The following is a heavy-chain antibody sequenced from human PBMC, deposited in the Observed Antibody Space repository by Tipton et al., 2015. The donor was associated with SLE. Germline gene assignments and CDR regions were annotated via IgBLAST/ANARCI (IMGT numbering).Heavy chain of an antibody. V-gene: IGHV4-39*07. CDR2: TYYSGSP. D-gene: IGHD3-3*01. CDR3: ARSLRFLEWEFDP. Sequence: TLSLTCIVSGGSITSNNHCWGWIRQPPGKGLEWIGTTYYSGSPHYNPSLRSRVTISLDTSKTQFSLRLSSVTAADTAVYYCARSLRFLEWEFDPWGQGTLVTVSS. J-gene: IGHJ5*02. CDR1: GGSITSNNHC.